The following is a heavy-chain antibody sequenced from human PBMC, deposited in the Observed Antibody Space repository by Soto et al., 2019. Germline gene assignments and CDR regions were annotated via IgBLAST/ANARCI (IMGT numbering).Heavy chain of an antibody. D-gene: IGHD3-16*01. Sequence: SETLSLTCTVSGGSISSSSYYWGWIRQPPGKGLEWIGSIYYSGYTYYNPSLKSRVTISVDTSKNQFSLKLSSVTAADTAVYYCARHNGPLYVGYYFDMDVWGQGTTVT. CDR2: IYYSGYT. CDR1: GGSISSSSYY. V-gene: IGHV4-39*01. CDR3: ARHNGPLYVGYYFDMDV. J-gene: IGHJ6*02.